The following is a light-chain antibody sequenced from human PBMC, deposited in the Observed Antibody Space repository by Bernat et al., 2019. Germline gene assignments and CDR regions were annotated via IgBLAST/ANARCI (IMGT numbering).Light chain of an antibody. Sequence: DIQMTQSPSSLSASVGDRVTITCRASHSISSYLNWYQQKPGKAPKLLIYAASSLQSGVPSRFGGSGSGTDFTLTISSLQPEDFATYYCQQSFIAPETCGQGTKVEIK. CDR2: AAS. CDR1: HSISSY. J-gene: IGKJ1*01. V-gene: IGKV1-39*01. CDR3: QQSFIAPET.